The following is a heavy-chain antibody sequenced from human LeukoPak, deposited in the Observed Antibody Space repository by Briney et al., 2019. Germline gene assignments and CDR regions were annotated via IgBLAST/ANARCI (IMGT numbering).Heavy chain of an antibody. J-gene: IGHJ4*02. CDR1: GFTFSNAW. V-gene: IGHV3-21*01. D-gene: IGHD6-19*01. CDR2: ISSSSSYI. Sequence: GGSLRLSCAASGFTFSNAWMSWVRQAPGKGLEWVSSISSSSSYIYYADSVKGRFTISRDNAKNSLYLRMNSLRAEDTAVYYCARVGGIAVAGPWNYWGQGTLVTVSS. CDR3: ARVGGIAVAGPWNY.